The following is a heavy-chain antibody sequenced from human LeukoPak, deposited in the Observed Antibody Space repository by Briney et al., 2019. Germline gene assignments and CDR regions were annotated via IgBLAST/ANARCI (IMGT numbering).Heavy chain of an antibody. D-gene: IGHD5-24*01. CDR2: IWYDGSNK. V-gene: IGHV3-33*01. CDR3: ARDRNWATRNWYFDL. Sequence: PGGSLRLSCAASGFPFRNYGMHWVRQAPGKGLEWVAIIWYDGSNKYYGDSVKGRFTISRDNSKNTLSLQMDSLRAEDTAVYYCARDRNWATRNWYFDLWGRGTLVTVSS. CDR1: GFPFRNYG. J-gene: IGHJ2*01.